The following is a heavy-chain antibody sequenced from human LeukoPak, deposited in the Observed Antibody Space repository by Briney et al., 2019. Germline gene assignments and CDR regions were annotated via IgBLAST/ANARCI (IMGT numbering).Heavy chain of an antibody. CDR1: GDSINNGAYF. CDR3: ARAGDSSI. V-gene: IGHV4-61*08. D-gene: IGHD6-13*01. CDR2: IYYSGST. J-gene: IGHJ3*02. Sequence: PSQTLSLTCTVSGDSINNGAYFWSWIRQPPGKGLEWIGYIYYSGSTNYNPSLKSRVTISVDTSKNQFSLKLSSVTAADTAVYYCARAGDSSIWGQGTMVTVSS.